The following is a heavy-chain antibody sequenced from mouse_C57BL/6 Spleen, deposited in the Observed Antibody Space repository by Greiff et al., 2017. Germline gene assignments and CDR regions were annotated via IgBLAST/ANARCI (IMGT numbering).Heavy chain of an antibody. CDR1: GFTFSSYA. Sequence: EVKVVESGGGLVKPGGSLKLSCAASGFTFSSYAMSWVRQTPEKRLEWVATISDGGSYTYHPDNVKGRFTISRDNAKNNLYLQMSHLKSEDTAMYYCARDEGDYDYYYAMDYWGQGTSVTVSS. V-gene: IGHV5-4*01. CDR2: ISDGGSYT. J-gene: IGHJ4*01. CDR3: ARDEGDYDYYYAMDY. D-gene: IGHD2-4*01.